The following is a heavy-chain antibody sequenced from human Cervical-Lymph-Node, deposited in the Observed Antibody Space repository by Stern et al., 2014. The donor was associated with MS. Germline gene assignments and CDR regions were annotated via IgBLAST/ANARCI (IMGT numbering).Heavy chain of an antibody. D-gene: IGHD5-24*01. CDR1: GFSFDDYA. CDR3: TRSVEMATIDAFDI. J-gene: IGHJ3*02. V-gene: IGHV3-20*04. CDR2: INWNGAGT. Sequence: EVQLEESGGRVERPGGSLRLSCAASGFSFDDYAMSWVRQAPGKGLEWVSGINWNGAGTDYADSVKGRFTISRDNAKNSLYLEMNSLRDEDTALYYCTRSVEMATIDAFDIWGQGTMVTVSS.